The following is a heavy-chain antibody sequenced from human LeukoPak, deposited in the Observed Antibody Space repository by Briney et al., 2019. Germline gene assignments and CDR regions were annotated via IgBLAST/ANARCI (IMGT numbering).Heavy chain of an antibody. Sequence: SETLSLTCAVYGGSFSGYYWSWIRQPPGKGLEWIGEINHSGSTNYNPSLKSRVTISVDTSKNQFSLKLSSVTAADTAVYYCARWSVQYSSDAFDIWGQGTMVTVSS. CDR2: INHSGST. J-gene: IGHJ3*02. CDR3: ARWSVQYSSDAFDI. D-gene: IGHD5-18*01. CDR1: GGSFSGYY. V-gene: IGHV4-34*01.